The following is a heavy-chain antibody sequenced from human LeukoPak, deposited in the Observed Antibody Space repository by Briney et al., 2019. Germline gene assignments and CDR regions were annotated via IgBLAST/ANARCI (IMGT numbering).Heavy chain of an antibody. J-gene: IGHJ4*02. V-gene: IGHV4-39*07. D-gene: IGHD3-3*01. CDR1: GGSISSSSYY. Sequence: SETLSLTCTVSGGSISSSSYYWGWIRQPPGKGLEWIGSIYYSGSTYYNPSLKSRVTISVDTSKNQFSLKLSSVTAADTAVYYCVRFVHDFWSGYDYWGQGTLVTVSS. CDR3: VRFVHDFWSGYDY. CDR2: IYYSGST.